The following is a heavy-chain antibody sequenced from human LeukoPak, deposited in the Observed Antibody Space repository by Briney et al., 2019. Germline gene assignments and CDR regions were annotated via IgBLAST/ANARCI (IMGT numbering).Heavy chain of an antibody. CDR3: ARRGTGRTYYGMDV. D-gene: IGHD3/OR15-3a*01. CDR1: GGSFSAYY. CDR2: VNHSGST. J-gene: IGHJ6*02. V-gene: IGHV4-34*01. Sequence: SETVSLTCGVYGGSFSAYYWSWIRQPPGKGLEWIGEVNHSGSTNYNPSLKSRVTISVDTSQNQVSLKLTSVTAADTAVYYCARRGTGRTYYGMDVWGQGTTVAVSS.